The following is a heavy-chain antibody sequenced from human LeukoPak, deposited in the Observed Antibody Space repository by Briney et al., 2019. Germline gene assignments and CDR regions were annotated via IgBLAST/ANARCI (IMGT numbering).Heavy chain of an antibody. Sequence: GGSLRLSCAASGFTFDDYAMHWVRQAPGKGLEWVSGISWNNGSIGYADSVKGRFTISRDNSKNTLYLQMNSLRVEDTAVYYCAKDSGPYYYMDVWGKGSTVTVSS. CDR2: ISWNNGSI. J-gene: IGHJ6*03. V-gene: IGHV3-9*01. CDR1: GFTFDDYA. D-gene: IGHD2-8*02. CDR3: AKDSGPYYYMDV.